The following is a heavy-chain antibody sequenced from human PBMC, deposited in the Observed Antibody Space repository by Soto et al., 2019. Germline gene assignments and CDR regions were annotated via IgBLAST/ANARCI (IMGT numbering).Heavy chain of an antibody. D-gene: IGHD3-22*01. CDR2: ISYDGSKK. CDR1: GFTFSSYG. Sequence: QVQLVESGGGVVQPGRSLRLSCAASGFTFSSYGMHWVRQAPGKGLEWVAVISYDGSKKYYADSVKGRFTIPRDNSKNTLSLQMNSLRAEDTAVYYCAKDRDIVVVISRVLDYWGQGTRVTVSS. V-gene: IGHV3-30*18. CDR3: AKDRDIVVVISRVLDY. J-gene: IGHJ4*02.